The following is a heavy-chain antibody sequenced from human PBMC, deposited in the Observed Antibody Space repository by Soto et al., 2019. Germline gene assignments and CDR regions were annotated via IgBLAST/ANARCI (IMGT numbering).Heavy chain of an antibody. Sequence: PAETLSLTCTVSGGSISSSSYYWGWIRQPPGKGLEWIGSICYNGSTYYNPSIKRRLTISVHTSKTEFCLKLSSVTAADTAVYYCGGYDPDYSGIDVWGQGTTVTVSS. V-gene: IGHV4-39*01. CDR1: GGSISSSSYY. CDR3: GGYDPDYSGIDV. J-gene: IGHJ6*02. D-gene: IGHD5-12*01. CDR2: ICYNGST.